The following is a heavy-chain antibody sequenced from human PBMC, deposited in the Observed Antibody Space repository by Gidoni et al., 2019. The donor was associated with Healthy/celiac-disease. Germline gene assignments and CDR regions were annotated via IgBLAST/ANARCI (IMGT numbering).Heavy chain of an antibody. Sequence: QVQLQESGPGLVKPSQTLSLTCTVSGGSIRRGSYYWSWIRPPAGKGLEWIGRIYTSGSTNSNPSLKSRVTISVDTSKNQFSLKLSSVTAADTAVYYCAATIVVVVAATPYYFDYWGQGTLVTVSS. D-gene: IGHD2-15*01. J-gene: IGHJ4*02. CDR1: GGSIRRGSYY. V-gene: IGHV4-61*02. CDR3: AATIVVVVAATPYYFDY. CDR2: IYTSGST.